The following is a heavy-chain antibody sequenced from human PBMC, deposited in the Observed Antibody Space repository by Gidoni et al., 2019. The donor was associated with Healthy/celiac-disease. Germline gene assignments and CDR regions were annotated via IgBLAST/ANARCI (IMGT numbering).Heavy chain of an antibody. D-gene: IGHD3-9*01. V-gene: IGHV4-39*01. CDR3: ARHGYYDILTGYYIGFDP. J-gene: IGHJ5*02. Sequence: QLQLQESGPGLVKPSETLSLTCTVSGGSISSSSYYWGWIRQPPGKGLEWIGSIYYSGSTYYNPSLKSRVTISVDTSKNQFSLKLSSVTAADTAVYYCARHGYYDILTGYYIGFDPWGQGTLVTVSS. CDR1: GGSISSSSYY. CDR2: IYYSGST.